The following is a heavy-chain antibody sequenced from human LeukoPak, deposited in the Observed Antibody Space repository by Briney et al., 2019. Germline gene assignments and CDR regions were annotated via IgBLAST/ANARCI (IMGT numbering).Heavy chain of an antibody. CDR2: MSYSGRN. V-gene: IGHV4-59*12. CDR3: AKEMGPMVHGDY. J-gene: IGHJ4*02. D-gene: IGHD2-8*01. Sequence: SETLSLTCTVSGGSISNYYWTWIRQPPGKGLEWIGYMSYSGRNNQNPSLKSRVTISVDASKNQFSLTLRSVTAADTAVYYCAKEMGPMVHGDYWGQGTLVTVSS. CDR1: GGSISNYY.